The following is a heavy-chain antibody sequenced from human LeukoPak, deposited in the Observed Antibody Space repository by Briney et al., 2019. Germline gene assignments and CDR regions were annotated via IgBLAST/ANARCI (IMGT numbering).Heavy chain of an antibody. V-gene: IGHV3-74*01. CDR3: VGPLLRGD. D-gene: IGHD3-10*01. Sequence: GGSLRLSCGATGFTFSRYGMHWVRQAPGKGLVWVSRINSDGSTTTYADSVKGRFTISRDNAKNTLHLQMNSLRAEDTAVYYCVGPLLRGDWGQGALVTVSS. J-gene: IGHJ4*02. CDR2: INSDGSTT. CDR1: GFTFSRYG.